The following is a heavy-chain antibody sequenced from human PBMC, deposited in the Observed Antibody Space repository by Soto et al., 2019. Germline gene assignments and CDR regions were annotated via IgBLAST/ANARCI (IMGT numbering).Heavy chain of an antibody. CDR3: ASLNGGRFLDKGDY. V-gene: IGHV4-34*01. CDR1: NGSFMGYY. Sequence: QVQLHQWGAGLLKPSETLSLTCGVYNGSFMGYYWTWVRQPPGKGLEWIGEINHFGSPNYNPSLKSRVAISIDPSNHQFSLSLRSLPAADTAVYYCASLNGGRFLDKGDYWGQGILVTVSS. J-gene: IGHJ4*02. CDR2: INHFGSP. D-gene: IGHD3-3*01.